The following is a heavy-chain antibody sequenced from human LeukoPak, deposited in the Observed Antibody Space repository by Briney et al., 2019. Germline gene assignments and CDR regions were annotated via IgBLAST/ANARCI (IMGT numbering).Heavy chain of an antibody. CDR2: ISSSSSYI. CDR1: GFTFSSYS. V-gene: IGHV3-21*01. CDR3: ARDDYYYDSSGYSAGEDY. Sequence: PGGSLRHSCAASGFTFSSYSMNWVRQAPGKGLEWVSSISSSSSYIYYADSVKGRFTISRDNAKNSLYLQMNSLRAEDTAVYYCARDDYYYDSSGYSAGEDYWGQGTLVTVSS. J-gene: IGHJ4*02. D-gene: IGHD3-22*01.